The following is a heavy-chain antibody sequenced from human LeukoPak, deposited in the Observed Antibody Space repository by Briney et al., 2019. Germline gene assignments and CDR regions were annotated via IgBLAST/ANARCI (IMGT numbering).Heavy chain of an antibody. CDR3: ARDRVVRGVIYYMDV. V-gene: IGHV4-39*02. J-gene: IGHJ6*03. CDR2: INYSGST. Sequence: SETLSLTCTVSGGSISNTFYYWGWIRQPPGKGLEWIGSINYSGSTYYNPSLKSRVTISVDTSKNQFSLKLSSVTAADTAVYYCARDRVVRGVIYYMDVWGKGTTVTISS. D-gene: IGHD3-10*01. CDR1: GGSISNTFYY.